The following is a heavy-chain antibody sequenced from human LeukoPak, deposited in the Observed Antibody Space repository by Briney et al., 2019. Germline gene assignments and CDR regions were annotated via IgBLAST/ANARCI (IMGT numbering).Heavy chain of an antibody. J-gene: IGHJ4*02. V-gene: IGHV3-23*01. CDR2: IGGGDDI. CDR1: GFTFNIFA. D-gene: IGHD1-1*01. Sequence: GGSLRLSCAASGFTFNIFAMSWVRQAPGKGLEWVSGIGGGDDIHYADSVKGRFTVSRDDSKSTVYLQMNSLRAEDTATYYCAKWRAVLGNFDYWGQGTLVTVSS. CDR3: AKWRAVLGNFDY.